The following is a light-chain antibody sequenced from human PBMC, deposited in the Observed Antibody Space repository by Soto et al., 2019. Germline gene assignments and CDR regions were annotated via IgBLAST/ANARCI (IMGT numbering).Light chain of an antibody. V-gene: IGKV3-20*01. CDR2: GAS. CDR1: QSVAANY. J-gene: IGKJ3*01. Sequence: EVVLTQSPGTLSLSPGERATLSCRASQSVAANYLAWYQQKRGQAPRLLIYGASSRATGIPDRFSGSGSGKDFTLTISRLQPEDFSVYYCHQYGTDPLTLSPGTKVDIK. CDR3: HQYGTDPLT.